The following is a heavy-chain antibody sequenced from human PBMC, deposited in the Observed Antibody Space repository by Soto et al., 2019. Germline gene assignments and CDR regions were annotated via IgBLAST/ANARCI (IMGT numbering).Heavy chain of an antibody. J-gene: IGHJ4*02. CDR2: ISGSGGST. D-gene: IGHD2-15*01. Sequence: HPGGSLRLSCAASGFTFSSYAMSWVRQAPGKGLEWVSAISGSGGSTYYADSVKGRFTISRDNSKNTLYLQMNSLRAEDTAVYYCAKRPCSGGSCYPKEYYFDYWGQGTLVTVSS. CDR3: AKRPCSGGSCYPKEYYFDY. CDR1: GFTFSSYA. V-gene: IGHV3-23*01.